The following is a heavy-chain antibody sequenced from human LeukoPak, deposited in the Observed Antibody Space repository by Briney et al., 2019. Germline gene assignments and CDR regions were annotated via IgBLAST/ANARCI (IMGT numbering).Heavy chain of an antibody. CDR3: ARAGEDIVVVPAALRLFHAFDI. D-gene: IGHD2-2*01. CDR2: INPNSGGT. CDR1: GYTFTGYY. V-gene: IGHV1-2*02. J-gene: IGHJ3*02. Sequence: ASVKVSCKASGYTFTGYYMHWVRQAPGQGLEWMGWINPNSGGTNYAQKFQGRVTMTRDTSISTAYMELSRLRSDDTAVYYCARAGEDIVVVPAALRLFHAFDIWGQGTMVTVSS.